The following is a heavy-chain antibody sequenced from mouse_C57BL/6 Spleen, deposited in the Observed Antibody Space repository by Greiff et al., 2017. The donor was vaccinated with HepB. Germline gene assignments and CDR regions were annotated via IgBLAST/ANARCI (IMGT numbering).Heavy chain of an antibody. D-gene: IGHD1-1*01. Sequence: EVKVEESGPGLVKPSQSLSLTCSVTGYSITSGYYWNWIRQFPGNKLEWMGYISYDGSNNYNPSLKNRISITRDTSKNQFFLKLNSVTTEDTATYYCARPSLYGSFDYWGQGTTLTVSS. CDR3: ARPSLYGSFDY. CDR1: GYSITSGYY. J-gene: IGHJ2*01. V-gene: IGHV3-6*01. CDR2: ISYDGSN.